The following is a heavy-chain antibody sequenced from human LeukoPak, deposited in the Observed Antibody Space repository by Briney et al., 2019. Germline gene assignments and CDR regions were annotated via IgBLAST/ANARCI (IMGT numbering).Heavy chain of an antibody. Sequence: SETLSLTCAVSGASMRDHYWTWIRQPPGKGLEWIGNIYYMLNANSYNPSLKSRVSISMDAPGTQFSLKLNSVTAADTAVYYCATSFRSGWGFDSWGQGILVAVSS. CDR3: ATSFRSGWGFDS. D-gene: IGHD6-19*01. CDR1: GASMRDHY. J-gene: IGHJ4*02. V-gene: IGHV4-59*11. CDR2: IYYMLNA.